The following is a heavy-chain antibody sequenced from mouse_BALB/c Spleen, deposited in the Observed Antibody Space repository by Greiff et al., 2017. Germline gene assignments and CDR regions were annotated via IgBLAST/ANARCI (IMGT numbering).Heavy chain of an antibody. D-gene: IGHD1-1*01. CDR2: ISSGGGNT. CDR1: GFTFSSYT. CDR3: ARGAGSSSWYFDV. Sequence: EVKLMESGGGLVKPGGSLKLSCAASGFTFSSYTMSWVRQTPEKRLEWVATISSGGGNTYYPDSVKGRFTISRDNAKNNLYLQMSSLRSEDTALYYCARGAGSSSWYFDVWGAGTTVTVSS. J-gene: IGHJ1*01. V-gene: IGHV5-9*03.